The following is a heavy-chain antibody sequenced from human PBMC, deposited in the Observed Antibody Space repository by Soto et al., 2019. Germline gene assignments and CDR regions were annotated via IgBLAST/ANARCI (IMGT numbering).Heavy chain of an antibody. CDR1: SGSISSSNW. CDR2: IYHGGSA. J-gene: IGHJ3*02. Sequence: QVQLQESGPGLVEPSGTLSLTCAVSSGSISSSNWWSWVRQPPGKGLEWIGEIYHGGSATYNPSLKSRVTVAVDMSKNQFSRRLNSVTAADTAVYYCARHLPSAAIAGFEIWGQGTMVTVSS. D-gene: IGHD2-2*01. V-gene: IGHV4-4*02. CDR3: ARHLPSAAIAGFEI.